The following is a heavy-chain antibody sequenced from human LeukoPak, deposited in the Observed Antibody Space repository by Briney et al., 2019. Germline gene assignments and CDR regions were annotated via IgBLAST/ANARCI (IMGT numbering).Heavy chain of an antibody. CDR2: MNPNSGNT. Sequence: ASVKVSCKASGYTFTSYDINWVRQATGQGLEWMGWMNPNSGNTGYAQKFQGRVTMTRNTSISTAYMELSSLRSEDTAVYYCARGRLPTYYYDSSGYHYYYYGMDVWGQGTTVTVSS. V-gene: IGHV1-8*01. CDR1: GYTFTSYD. J-gene: IGHJ6*02. D-gene: IGHD3-22*01. CDR3: ARGRLPTYYYDSSGYHYYYYGMDV.